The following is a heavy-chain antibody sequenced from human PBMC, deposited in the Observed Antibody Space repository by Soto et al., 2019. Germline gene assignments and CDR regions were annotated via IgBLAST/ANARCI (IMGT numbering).Heavy chain of an antibody. D-gene: IGHD2-21*01. Sequence: SETLSLTCTVSGGSGDSDDFYWTWIRQPPGKALEWIGYIYNIGGTNYNPSLNSRATISEDTSNNQFSLKLNSVTAAYQTFYYYAGALPAEAVIGTGYYLGLDVWGPGTAVTVSS. V-gene: IGHV4-61*08. CDR3: AGALPAEAVIGTGYYLGLDV. CDR2: IYNIGGT. CDR1: GGSGDSDDFY. J-gene: IGHJ6*02.